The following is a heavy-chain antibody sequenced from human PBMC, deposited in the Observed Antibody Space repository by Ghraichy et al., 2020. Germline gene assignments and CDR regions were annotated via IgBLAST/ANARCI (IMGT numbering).Heavy chain of an antibody. Sequence: SETLSLTCTVSGGSISSSSYYWGWIRQPPGKGLEWIGSIYYSGSTYYNPSLKSRVTISVDTSKNQFSLKLSSVTAADTAVYYCALSIGRGPWFEQFFDYWGQGTLVTVSS. D-gene: IGHD3-10*01. V-gene: IGHV4-39*01. CDR1: GGSISSSSYY. J-gene: IGHJ4*02. CDR3: ALSIGRGPWFEQFFDY. CDR2: IYYSGST.